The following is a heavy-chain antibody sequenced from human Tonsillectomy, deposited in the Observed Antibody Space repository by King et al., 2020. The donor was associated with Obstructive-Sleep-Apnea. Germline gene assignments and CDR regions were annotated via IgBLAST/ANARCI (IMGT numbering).Heavy chain of an antibody. CDR1: GYTFTCYY. CDR2: INPNSGGT. Sequence: QLVQSGADVKKPGASVKVSCKASGYTFTCYYIHWVRQAPGQGLEWMGWINPNSGGTSSAQKFQGRVTMNRDTSISTAYMALSRLISDDTAVYYCATVAISTATYYFDYWGQGTLVTVSS. CDR3: ATVAISTATYYFDY. V-gene: IGHV1-2*02. J-gene: IGHJ4*02. D-gene: IGHD4-17*01.